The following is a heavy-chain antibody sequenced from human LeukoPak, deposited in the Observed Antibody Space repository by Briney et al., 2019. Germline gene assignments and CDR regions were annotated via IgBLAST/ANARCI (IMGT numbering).Heavy chain of an antibody. J-gene: IGHJ4*02. Sequence: SETLSLTCTVSGGSISSGDYYWSWIRQPPGKGLEWIGYIYYSGSTYYNPSLKSRVTISVDTSKNQFSLKLSSVTAADTAVYYCARYRITMVRGVKAPSYYFDYWGQGTLVTVSS. CDR1: GGSISSGDYY. D-gene: IGHD3-10*01. V-gene: IGHV4-30-4*01. CDR2: IYYSGST. CDR3: ARYRITMVRGVKAPSYYFDY.